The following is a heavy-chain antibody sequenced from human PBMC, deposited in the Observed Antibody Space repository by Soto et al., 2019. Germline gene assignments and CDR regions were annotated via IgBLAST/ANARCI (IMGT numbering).Heavy chain of an antibody. CDR1: GFIFSSYW. V-gene: IGHV3-74*01. D-gene: IGHD1-26*01. Sequence: EVQLVESGGGLVQPGGSLRLSCAASGFIFSSYWMHWVRQAPGKGLVWVSRIKSDGSSTTYADSVKGRFTISRDNAKNTLYLQMNRLRVEDTAVYYCAREILPDDAFDIWGQGTMVTVSS. J-gene: IGHJ3*02. CDR2: IKSDGSST. CDR3: AREILPDDAFDI.